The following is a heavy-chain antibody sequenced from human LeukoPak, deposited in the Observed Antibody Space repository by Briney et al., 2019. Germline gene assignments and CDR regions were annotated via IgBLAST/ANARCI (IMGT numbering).Heavy chain of an antibody. V-gene: IGHV4-59*12. CDR3: ARDVVRWFDP. D-gene: IGHD3-10*01. Sequence: SETLSLTCTVSGGSISSYYWSWIRQPPGKGLEWIGYIYYSGSINYNPSLKSRVTISVDTSKNQFSLKLSSVTAADTAVYYCARDVVRWFDPWGQGTLVTVSS. J-gene: IGHJ5*02. CDR1: GGSISSYY. CDR2: IYYSGSI.